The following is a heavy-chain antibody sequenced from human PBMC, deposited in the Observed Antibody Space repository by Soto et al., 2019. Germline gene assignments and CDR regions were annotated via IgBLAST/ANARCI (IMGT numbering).Heavy chain of an antibody. CDR3: AGDQWFGEPRSQYNWFDS. CDR2: IYYTGTT. V-gene: IGHV4-31*11. D-gene: IGHD3-10*01. Sequence: VQLQESGPGLVKPSQTLSLSCAVSGGSISIGGYYWSWIRQHPGKGLEWIGYIYYTGTTYYKSSLKSRVIMSVDTSKTQFSLNLTSVTAADTAVYYCAGDQWFGEPRSQYNWFDSWGQGILVTVAS. J-gene: IGHJ5*01. CDR1: GGSISIGGYY.